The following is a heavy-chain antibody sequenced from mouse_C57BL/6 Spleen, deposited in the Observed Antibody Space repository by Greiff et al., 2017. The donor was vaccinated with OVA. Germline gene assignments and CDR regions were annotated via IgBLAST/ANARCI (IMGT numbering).Heavy chain of an antibody. CDR1: GFNIKNTY. V-gene: IGHV14-3*01. CDR2: IDPANGNT. J-gene: IGHJ3*01. CDR3: ASGHYYCSSQAWFAY. D-gene: IGHD1-1*01. Sequence: EVQLQQSVAELVRPGASVKLSCTASGFNIKNTYMHWVKQRPEQGLEWIGRIDPANGNTKYAPKFQGQATITADTSSNTAYLQLSSLTSEDTAIYYCASGHYYCSSQAWFAYWGQGTLVTVSA.